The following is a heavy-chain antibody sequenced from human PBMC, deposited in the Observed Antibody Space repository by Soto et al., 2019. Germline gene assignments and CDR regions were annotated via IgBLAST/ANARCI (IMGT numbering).Heavy chain of an antibody. V-gene: IGHV1-46*01. D-gene: IGHD4-4*01. Sequence: QVQLVQSGAEVKKPGASVKVSCKASGYTFTSYYMHWVRQAPGQGLEWMGIIHRSGGSTSYAQKFQGRVTMTRAPSTSTVYMELSSLRSEDTAVYYCARDVHIMVSTDVTTVTSYYYYGMDVWGQGTTVTVSS. J-gene: IGHJ6*02. CDR3: ARDVHIMVSTDVTTVTSYYYYGMDV. CDR1: GYTFTSYY. CDR2: IHRSGGST.